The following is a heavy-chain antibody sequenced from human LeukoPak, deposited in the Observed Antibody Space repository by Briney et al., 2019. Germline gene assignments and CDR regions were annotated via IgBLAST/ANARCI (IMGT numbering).Heavy chain of an antibody. D-gene: IGHD3-22*01. CDR2: INTNTGNA. Sequence: ASVKVSCKASGYTFTSYAMNWVRQAPGQGLEWMGWINTNTGNATYAQGFTGRFVFSLDTSVSTAYLQISSLKAEDTAVYYCHLQYDSSGYYNDYWGQGTLVTVSS. V-gene: IGHV7-4-1*02. J-gene: IGHJ4*02. CDR1: GYTFTSYA. CDR3: HLQYDSSGYYNDY.